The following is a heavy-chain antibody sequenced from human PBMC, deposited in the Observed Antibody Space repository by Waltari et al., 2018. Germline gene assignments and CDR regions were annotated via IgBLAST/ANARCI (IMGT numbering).Heavy chain of an antibody. D-gene: IGHD6-19*01. J-gene: IGHJ4*02. CDR3: ARVSRALYSRGWYDY. Sequence: QVQLQESGPGLVKPSETLSLTCTVSGGSISSYYWSWIRQPPGKVLEWFGYIYYSGSPNYNHSLKTRVTISVDTAQNQFSLKLSSVTAADTAVYYCARVSRALYSRGWYDYWGQGTLVTVSS. CDR1: GGSISSYY. V-gene: IGHV4-59*01. CDR2: IYYSGSP.